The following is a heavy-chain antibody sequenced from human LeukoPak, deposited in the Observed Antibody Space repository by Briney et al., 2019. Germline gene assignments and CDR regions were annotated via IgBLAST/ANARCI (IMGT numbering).Heavy chain of an antibody. CDR3: AKHMRATNSYSFFGLDV. J-gene: IGHJ6*02. CDR2: INWNGGGT. V-gene: IGHV3-9*01. CDR1: GFTFKDYG. Sequence: GGSLRLSCGATGFTFKDYGMHWVRQPPGKGLEWVSSINWNGGGTDYADSVKGRFTISRDNAKNSLYLQLSSLRPEDTALYYCAKHMRATNSYSFFGLDVWSQGTTVTVSS. D-gene: IGHD1-26*01.